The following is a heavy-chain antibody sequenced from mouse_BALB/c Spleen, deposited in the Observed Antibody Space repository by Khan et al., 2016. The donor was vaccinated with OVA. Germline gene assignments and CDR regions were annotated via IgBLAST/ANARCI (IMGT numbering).Heavy chain of an antibody. V-gene: IGHV9-1*02. CDR1: GYTFTNYG. CDR3: ARISSDWYSDV. J-gene: IGHJ1*01. D-gene: IGHD6-2*01. Sequence: QIQLVQSGPELKKPGETVKISCKASGYTFTNYGMNWVKQAPGKGLKWMGWINTYTGEPTYADDFKGRFVFSLETSASTAYLQISNLKNEDMTTCFCARISSDWYSDVWGEGTTVTVSS. CDR2: INTYTGEP.